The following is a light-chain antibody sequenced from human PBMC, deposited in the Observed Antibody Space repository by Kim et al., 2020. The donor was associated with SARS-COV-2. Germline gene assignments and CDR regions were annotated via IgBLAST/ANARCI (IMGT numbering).Light chain of an antibody. Sequence: VAPGETASITCSGDNVGDEYVCWYQQKPGQAPVVYIYRDDKRPSWIPERFSSSNSGNTATLTIGEAQAMDEADYYCQVWDSIGYVFGTGTKVTVL. CDR1: NVGDEY. CDR3: QVWDSIGYV. CDR2: RDD. J-gene: IGLJ1*01. V-gene: IGLV3-1*01.